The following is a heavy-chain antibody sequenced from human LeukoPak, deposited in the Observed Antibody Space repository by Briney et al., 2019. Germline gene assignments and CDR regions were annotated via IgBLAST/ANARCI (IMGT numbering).Heavy chain of an antibody. Sequence: GESLKISCKGSGYSFTSYWIGWVRQMPGKGLEWMGIIYPGDSDTRYSPSFQGQVTISADKSISTAYLQWSSLKASDTAMYYCVRLAVAAHWEGWFDPWGQGTLVTVSS. CDR1: GYSFTSYW. CDR2: IYPGDSDT. CDR3: VRLAVAAHWEGWFDP. J-gene: IGHJ5*02. V-gene: IGHV5-51*01. D-gene: IGHD6-19*01.